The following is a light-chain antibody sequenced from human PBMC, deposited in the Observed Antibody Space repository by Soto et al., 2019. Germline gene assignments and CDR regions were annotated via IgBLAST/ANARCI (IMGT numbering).Light chain of an antibody. Sequence: IQMTQSPSSLSASVGGRVTITCRASQDINNFLAWFQQKPGKAPKPLIYSASSLQDGVPSRFSSSGSGTHFTLTISSLQPEDFATYFCLQYDRFPATFGGGTRVDI. V-gene: IGKV1-16*01. CDR2: SAS. CDR1: QDINNF. J-gene: IGKJ4*01. CDR3: LQYDRFPAT.